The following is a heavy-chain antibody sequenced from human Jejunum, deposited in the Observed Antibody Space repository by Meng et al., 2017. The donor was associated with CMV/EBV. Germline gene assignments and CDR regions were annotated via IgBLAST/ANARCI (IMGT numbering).Heavy chain of an antibody. D-gene: IGHD3-10*01. CDR3: ARDPTRYGSGSFYVDY. J-gene: IGHJ4*02. CDR1: FTFSSYS. V-gene: IGHV3-21*05. Sequence: FTFSSYSMHWVRQAPGKGLEWVSYISSDSNYIYYPDSVKGRFTISRDNAQNSLYLQMNSLRAEDTALYYCARDPTRYGSGSFYVDYWGRGTLVTVSS. CDR2: ISSDSNYI.